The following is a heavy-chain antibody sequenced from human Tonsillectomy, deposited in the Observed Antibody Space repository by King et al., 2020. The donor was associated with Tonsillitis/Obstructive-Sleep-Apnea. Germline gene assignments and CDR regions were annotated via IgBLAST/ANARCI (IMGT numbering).Heavy chain of an antibody. CDR3: ARGPLDYMDV. CDR2: IYSGGST. V-gene: IGHV3-53*01. Sequence: EVQLVESGGGLIQPGGSLRLSCAASGFTVSSNYMSWVRQAPGKGLEWVSVIYSGGSTYYADSVKGRFTISRDNTKNTVYLQMKSLIAEDTALYYCARGPLDYMDVWGKGTTVTVSS. J-gene: IGHJ6*03. CDR1: GFTVSSNY.